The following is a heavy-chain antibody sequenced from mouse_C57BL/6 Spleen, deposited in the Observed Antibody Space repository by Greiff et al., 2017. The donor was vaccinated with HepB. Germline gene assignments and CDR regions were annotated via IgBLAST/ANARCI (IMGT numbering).Heavy chain of an antibody. Sequence: EVQLVESGGGLVQPGGSLSLSCAASGFTFTDYYMSWVRQPPGKALEWLGFIRNKANGYTTEYSASVKGRFTISRDNSQGILYLQMNALRADASATYYSARALYYDYDRSYAMDYWGQGTSVTVSS. V-gene: IGHV7-3*01. CDR2: IRNKANGYTT. CDR1: GFTFTDYY. D-gene: IGHD2-4*01. CDR3: ARALYYDYDRSYAMDY. J-gene: IGHJ4*01.